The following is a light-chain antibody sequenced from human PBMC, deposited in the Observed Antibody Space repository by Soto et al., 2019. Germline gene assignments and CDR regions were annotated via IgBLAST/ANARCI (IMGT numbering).Light chain of an antibody. V-gene: IGLV2-14*01. CDR1: SSDVGGYNY. J-gene: IGLJ1*01. CDR2: DVS. Sequence: QSALTQPASVSGSPGQSITISCTGTSSDVGGYNYVSWYQQHPGKAPKLMIYDVSNRPSGVSNRFSGSKSGNTASLTISGLQAEDEADYYCSSYTRSSTYVFGTGTKVT. CDR3: SSYTRSSTYV.